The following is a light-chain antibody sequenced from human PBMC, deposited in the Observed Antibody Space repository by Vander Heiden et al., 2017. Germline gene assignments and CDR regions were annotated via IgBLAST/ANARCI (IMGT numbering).Light chain of an antibody. J-gene: IGKJ4*01. Sequence: EVVMTQSPATLSVSRGERATLSWRASQTISSNLAWYQHKPGRAPRLLIYGASTRATGIPARFSGSGYGTQFTLTISSLQPDDSAVYYCQQDNDWLLITFGGGTKVEIK. CDR3: QQDNDWLLIT. CDR2: GAS. CDR1: QTISSN. V-gene: IGKV3-15*01.